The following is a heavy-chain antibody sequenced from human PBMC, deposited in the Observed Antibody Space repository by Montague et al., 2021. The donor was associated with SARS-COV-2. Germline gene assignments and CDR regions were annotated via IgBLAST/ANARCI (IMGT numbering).Heavy chain of an antibody. D-gene: IGHD6-19*01. CDR2: IYYSGST. V-gene: IGHV4-39*01. CDR1: GGSISSSSYY. CDR3: ARQENSSGWFKPDAFDI. Sequence: SETLSLTCTVSGGSISSSSYYWGWIRQPPGKGLEWIGSIYYSGSTYYNPSLKSRVTISVDTSKNQFSLKLSSVTAADTAVYYCARQENSSGWFKPDAFDIWGQETMVTVSS. J-gene: IGHJ3*02.